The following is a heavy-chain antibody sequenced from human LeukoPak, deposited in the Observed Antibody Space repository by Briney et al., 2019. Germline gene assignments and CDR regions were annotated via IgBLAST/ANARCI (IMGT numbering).Heavy chain of an antibody. J-gene: IGHJ4*02. CDR3: AKGHSGAYYDYFDY. V-gene: IGHV3-23*01. Sequence: GGSLRLSCAASGFTFTNYAMSWVRQAPGRGLEWVSALSGFGTSTYYADSLKGRFTISRDTSKNTLYLEMNSLGAEDTAVYYCAKGHSGAYYDYFDYWGQGALVTVSS. CDR2: LSGFGTST. CDR1: GFTFTNYA. D-gene: IGHD1-26*01.